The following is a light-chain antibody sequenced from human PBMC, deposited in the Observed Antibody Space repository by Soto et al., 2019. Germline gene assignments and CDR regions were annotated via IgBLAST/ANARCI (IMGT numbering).Light chain of an antibody. CDR1: QSVSSSY. CDR3: QQDGSFLWT. Sequence: EIVLTQSPGTLSLSPGDRATLSCRTSQSVSSSYLAWYQQKPGQAPGLLIYGASSRATDIPDRFSGSGSGTDFTLTIRRLDPEDFAVNYCQQDGSFLWTFGQGTKVDI. CDR2: GAS. J-gene: IGKJ1*01. V-gene: IGKV3-20*01.